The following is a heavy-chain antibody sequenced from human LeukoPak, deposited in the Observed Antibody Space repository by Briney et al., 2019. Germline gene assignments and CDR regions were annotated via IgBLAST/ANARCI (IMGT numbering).Heavy chain of an antibody. CDR3: ARGNWGFRYFDL. V-gene: IGHV4-30-4*08. CDR1: GFTFSSYA. Sequence: LRLSCAASGFTFSSYAMSWIRQPPGKGLEWIGYIYYSGSTYYNPSLKSRVTISVDTSKNQFSLKLSSVTAAGTAVYYCARGNWGFRYFDLWGRGTLVTVSS. J-gene: IGHJ2*01. CDR2: IYYSGST. D-gene: IGHD7-27*01.